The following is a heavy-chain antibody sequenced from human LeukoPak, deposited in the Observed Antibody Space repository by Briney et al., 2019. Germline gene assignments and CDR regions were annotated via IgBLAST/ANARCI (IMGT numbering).Heavy chain of an antibody. V-gene: IGHV3-74*01. CDR1: GVTFSSYS. Sequence: GGSLRLSCAASGVTFSSYSMNWVRQAPGKGLESVSRINTDGTVTTYADSVKGRFTVSRDNADNTMFLQMNSVRDEDTAVYYCATKQWLAPPPDSWGQGTPVTVSS. CDR2: INTDGTVT. CDR3: ATKQWLAPPPDS. D-gene: IGHD6-19*01. J-gene: IGHJ4*02.